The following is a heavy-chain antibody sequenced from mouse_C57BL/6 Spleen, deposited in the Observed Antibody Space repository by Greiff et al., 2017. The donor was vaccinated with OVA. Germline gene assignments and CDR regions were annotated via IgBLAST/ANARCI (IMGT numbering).Heavy chain of an antibody. CDR2: IYPRSGNT. V-gene: IGHV1-81*01. Sequence: QVQLKESGAELARPGASVKLSCKASGYTFTSHGISWVKQRTGQGLEWIGEIYPRSGNTSYNEKFKGKATLPADKSSSTAYMELRRLTSEDSAVYFGARAVVYYGYDVGDYYAIDYWGQGTSVTVSS. CDR1: GYTFTSHG. CDR3: ARAVVYYGYDVGDYYAIDY. D-gene: IGHD2-2*01. J-gene: IGHJ4*01.